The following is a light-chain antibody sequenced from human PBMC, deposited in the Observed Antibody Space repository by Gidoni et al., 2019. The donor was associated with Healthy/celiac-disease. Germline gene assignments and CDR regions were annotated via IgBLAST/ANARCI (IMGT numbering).Light chain of an antibody. V-gene: IGKV1-6*01. Sequence: AIQMTQSPSSLSASVGDRVTSTCRASQGIRNDLGWYQQKPGKAPKLLIYAASSLQSGVPSRFSGSGSGTDFTLTISSLQPEDFATDYCLQDYNYPWTFGQGTKVEIK. CDR2: AAS. CDR1: QGIRND. CDR3: LQDYNYPWT. J-gene: IGKJ1*01.